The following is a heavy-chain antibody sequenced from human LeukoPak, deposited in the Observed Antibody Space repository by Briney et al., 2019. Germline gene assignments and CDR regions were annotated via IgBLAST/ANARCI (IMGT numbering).Heavy chain of an antibody. CDR1: GGSISSYY. J-gene: IGHJ6*03. Sequence: SETLSLTCTVSGGSISSYYWSWIRQPPGKGLEWIGYIYYSGTTNYNPSLKSRVTISVDTSKNQFSLKLSSVTAADTAVYFCARRNTYYDFWSGQTYYYYYMDVWGKGTTVTVSS. CDR2: IYYSGTT. D-gene: IGHD3-3*01. CDR3: ARRNTYYDFWSGQTYYYYYMDV. V-gene: IGHV4-59*01.